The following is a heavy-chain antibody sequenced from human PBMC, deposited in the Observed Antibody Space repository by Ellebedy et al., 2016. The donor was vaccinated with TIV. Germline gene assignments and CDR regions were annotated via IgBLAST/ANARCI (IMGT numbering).Heavy chain of an antibody. CDR2: IWYDGSNK. CDR3: VKGNWNLVLADY. V-gene: IGHV3-33*08. J-gene: IGHJ4*02. D-gene: IGHD1-7*01. Sequence: GESLKISCAASGFTFSSYGMHWVRQAPGKGLEWVAVIWYDGSNKYYADSVKGRFTISRDNSKNTLYLQMSSLRAEDTAVYYCVKGNWNLVLADYWGQGTLVTVSS. CDR1: GFTFSSYG.